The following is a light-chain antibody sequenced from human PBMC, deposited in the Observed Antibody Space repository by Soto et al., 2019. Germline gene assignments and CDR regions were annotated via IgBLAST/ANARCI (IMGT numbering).Light chain of an antibody. Sequence: DIVMTQSPDSLGVSLGDKATINCKSSQSVLYSSNNKNYLAWYQQKPGQPPKLLIYWASTRDSGVPDRFSGSGSGTDFTLTISSLQAEDVAVYYCQQYYSTPRTFGKGTKVDIK. CDR1: QSVLYSSNNKNY. CDR3: QQYYSTPRT. V-gene: IGKV4-1*01. J-gene: IGKJ1*01. CDR2: WAS.